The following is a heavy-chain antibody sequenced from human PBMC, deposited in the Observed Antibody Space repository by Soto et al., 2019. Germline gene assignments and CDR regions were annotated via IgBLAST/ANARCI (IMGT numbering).Heavy chain of an antibody. CDR3: AKEASVPSFGEFWFFDL. V-gene: IGHV3-23*01. CDR2: VSGDGFTA. Sequence: EVQLLESGGGLVQPGGSLRLSCDGSGFTFPNYGMTWVRQAPGQGLGWVSSVSGDGFTAYYADSVKGRFTISRDNSKNTVYVQMNSLRAEDTAVYYCAKEASVPSFGEFWFFDLWGRGTPVTVSS. D-gene: IGHD3-10*01. J-gene: IGHJ2*01. CDR1: GFTFPNYG.